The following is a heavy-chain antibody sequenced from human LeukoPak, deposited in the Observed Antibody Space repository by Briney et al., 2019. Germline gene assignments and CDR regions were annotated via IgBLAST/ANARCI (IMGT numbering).Heavy chain of an antibody. CDR3: ARYSSTAGWLDP. CDR1: GGSFSGYY. D-gene: IGHD6-13*01. V-gene: IGHV4-34*01. CDR2: IHYSGTT. Sequence: PSETLSLTCAVYGGSFSGYYWSWIRQPPGKGLEWIGTIHYSGTTYSDPSLKSRVTISVDTSKNQFSLRLTSVTAADTGIYYCARYSSTAGWLDPWGQGTLVTVSS. J-gene: IGHJ5*02.